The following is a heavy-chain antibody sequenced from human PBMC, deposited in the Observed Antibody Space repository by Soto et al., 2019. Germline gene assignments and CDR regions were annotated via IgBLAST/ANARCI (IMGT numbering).Heavy chain of an antibody. CDR3: AKDRAGYSSGWYYYYGMEV. D-gene: IGHD6-19*01. Sequence: GGSLRLSCAASGFTFSSYGMHWVRQAPGKGLEWVAVISYDGSNKYYADSVKGRFTISRDNSKNTLYLQMNSLRAEDTAVYYCAKDRAGYSSGWYYYYGMEVWGQGTTVTVSS. J-gene: IGHJ6*02. CDR2: ISYDGSNK. V-gene: IGHV3-30*18. CDR1: GFTFSSYG.